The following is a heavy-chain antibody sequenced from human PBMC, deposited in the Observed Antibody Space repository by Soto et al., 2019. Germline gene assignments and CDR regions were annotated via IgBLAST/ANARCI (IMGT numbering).Heavy chain of an antibody. V-gene: IGHV1-69*06. D-gene: IGHD6-6*01. CDR3: AIIVARPNYYYYYGMDV. CDR2: IIPIFGTA. Sequence: QVQLVQSGAEVKKPGSSVKVSCKASGGTFSSYAISWVRQAPGQGLEWMGGIIPIFGTANYAQKFQGRVTITADKSTSTAYMELSSLRSEDTAVYYCAIIVARPNYYYYYGMDVWGQGTTVTVSS. CDR1: GGTFSSYA. J-gene: IGHJ6*02.